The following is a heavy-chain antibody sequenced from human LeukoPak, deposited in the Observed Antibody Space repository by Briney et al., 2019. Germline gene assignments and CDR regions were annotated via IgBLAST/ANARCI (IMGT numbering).Heavy chain of an antibody. J-gene: IGHJ4*02. V-gene: IGHV3-23*01. CDR1: GFTLSSYS. D-gene: IGHD3-10*01. Sequence: PGGSLRLSCAASGFTLSSYSMNWVRQAPGKGLEWVSTISGSGGSTYYADSVKGRFTISRDNSKNTLYLQMNSLRADDTAVYYCAIMVRGTSDYWGQGTLVTVSS. CDR2: ISGSGGST. CDR3: AIMVRGTSDY.